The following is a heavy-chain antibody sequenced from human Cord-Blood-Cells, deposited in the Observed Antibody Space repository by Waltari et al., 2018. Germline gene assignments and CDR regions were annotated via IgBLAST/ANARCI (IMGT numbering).Heavy chain of an antibody. Sequence: QVQLVESGGGVVQPGRSLRRSCAASGFTFSSYGMHWVRQAPGKGMEWVAVIWYDGSNKYYADPVKGRFTISRDNSKNTLYLQMNSLRAEDTAVYYCAREVGATIDLDYWGQGTLVTVSS. CDR1: GFTFSSYG. CDR2: IWYDGSNK. J-gene: IGHJ4*02. V-gene: IGHV3-33*01. CDR3: AREVGATIDLDY. D-gene: IGHD1-26*01.